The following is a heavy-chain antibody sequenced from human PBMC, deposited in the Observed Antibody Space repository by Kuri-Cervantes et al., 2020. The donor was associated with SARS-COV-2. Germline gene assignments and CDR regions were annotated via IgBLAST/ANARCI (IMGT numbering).Heavy chain of an antibody. CDR1: GYSFTSYW. CDR3: ARHPGAATSQFMESYYFYGMDV. V-gene: IGHV5-51*01. J-gene: IGHJ6*02. CDR2: IYPGDSDT. D-gene: IGHD3-3*01. Sequence: GGSLRLSCKGSGYSFTSYWIGWVRQMPGKGLEWMGIIYPGDSDTRYSPSFQGQVTISADKSISTAYLQWSSLKASDTAMYYCARHPGAATSQFMESYYFYGMDVWGQGTTVTVSS.